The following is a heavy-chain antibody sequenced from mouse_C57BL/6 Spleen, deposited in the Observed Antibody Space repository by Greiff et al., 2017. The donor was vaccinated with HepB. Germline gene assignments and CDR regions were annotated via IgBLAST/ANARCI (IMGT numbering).Heavy chain of an antibody. V-gene: IGHV5-9-1*02. CDR1: GFPFSSYA. Sequence: EVQVVESGAGLVKPGGSLKLSCAASGFPFSSYAMSWVRQTPEKRLEWVADISSGGDYIYYADTVKGRFTISRDNARNTLYLPMSSLKSEDTAMYYCTRDTLLRGYFDDWGQGTTLTVSS. J-gene: IGHJ2*01. CDR3: TRDTLLRGYFDD. CDR2: ISSGGDYI. D-gene: IGHD1-1*01.